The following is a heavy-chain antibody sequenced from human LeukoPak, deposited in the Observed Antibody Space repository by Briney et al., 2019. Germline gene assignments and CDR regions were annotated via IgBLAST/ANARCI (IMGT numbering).Heavy chain of an antibody. V-gene: IGHV3-11*01. Sequence: PGGSLRLSCAASGFTFSDYYMSWIRQAPGKGLEWVSYISSSGSTIYYADSVKGRFTISRDNAKNSLYLQMNSLRAEDTAVYYCARISRYSSPCEFDYWGQGTLVTVSS. J-gene: IGHJ4*02. D-gene: IGHD6-6*01. CDR1: GFTFSDYY. CDR2: ISSSGSTI. CDR3: ARISRYSSPCEFDY.